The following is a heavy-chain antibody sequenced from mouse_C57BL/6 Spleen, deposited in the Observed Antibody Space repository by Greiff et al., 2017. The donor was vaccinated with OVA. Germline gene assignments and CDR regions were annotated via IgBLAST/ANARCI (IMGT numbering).Heavy chain of an antibody. CDR3: ARETRGYYYAMDY. CDR1: GYTFTDYN. CDR2: INPNNGGT. Sequence: VQLKESGPELVKPGASVKMSCKASGYTFTDYNMHWVKQSHGKSLEWIGYINPNNGGTSYNQKFKGKATLTVNKSSSTAYMELRSLTSEDSAVYYCARETRGYYYAMDYWGQGTSVTVSS. V-gene: IGHV1-22*01. J-gene: IGHJ4*01.